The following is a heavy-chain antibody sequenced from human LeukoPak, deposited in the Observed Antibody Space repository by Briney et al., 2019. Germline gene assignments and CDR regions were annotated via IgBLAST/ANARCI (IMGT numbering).Heavy chain of an antibody. CDR3: VSTATFDY. D-gene: IGHD5-12*01. Sequence: GGSLRLSCAVSGFTFSNYWMSWVRQAPGKGLEWVANIKQDGSERYYVDSVKGCFTISRDNAKNLLSLEMNSLRVEDTAIYYCVSTATFDYWGQGTLVTVSS. J-gene: IGHJ4*02. CDR1: GFTFSNYW. CDR2: IKQDGSER. V-gene: IGHV3-7*03.